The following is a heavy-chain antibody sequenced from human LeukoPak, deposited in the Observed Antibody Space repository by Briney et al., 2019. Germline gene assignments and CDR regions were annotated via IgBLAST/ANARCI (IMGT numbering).Heavy chain of an antibody. J-gene: IGHJ4*02. CDR1: YW. CDR3: ARDLGSGTPLDC. V-gene: IGHV3-74*01. D-gene: IGHD1-7*01. CDR2: IRSDGTST. Sequence: YWMXWVRQAPGEGPGWVSLIRSDGTSTSYADSVKGRFTISRDNAKNTVYLQMNSLRAEDTAVYYCARDLGSGTPLDCRGQGTLVTVSS.